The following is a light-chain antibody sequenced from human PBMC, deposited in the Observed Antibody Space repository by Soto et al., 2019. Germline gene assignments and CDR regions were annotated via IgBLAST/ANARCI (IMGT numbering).Light chain of an antibody. CDR2: DVS. Sequence: QSALTQPASVSGSPGQSITISCTGTSSDVGGYNSVSWYQQHPGKAPKLLIFDVSNRPSGVSNRFSGSKSGNTASLTISGLQAEDEADYYCCSFTSSSNPYVFGTGTKLTVL. J-gene: IGLJ1*01. CDR1: SSDVGGYNS. V-gene: IGLV2-14*01. CDR3: CSFTSSSNPYV.